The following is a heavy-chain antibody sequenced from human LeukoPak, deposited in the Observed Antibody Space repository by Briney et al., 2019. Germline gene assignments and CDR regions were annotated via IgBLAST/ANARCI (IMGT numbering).Heavy chain of an antibody. V-gene: IGHV3-23*01. Sequence: GGSLRLSCATSGFPFETNAKSWVCQAPGKGLEWVGTIGNTETFYADSVTGRVTISRANSKNTVTLWVNRLRVEDTAICYAAKDCIQFNRVFDCFDSWGQGTLVTVSS. D-gene: IGHD2-21*01. J-gene: IGHJ4*02. CDR2: IGNTET. CDR1: GFPFETNA. CDR3: AKDCIQFNRVFDCFDS.